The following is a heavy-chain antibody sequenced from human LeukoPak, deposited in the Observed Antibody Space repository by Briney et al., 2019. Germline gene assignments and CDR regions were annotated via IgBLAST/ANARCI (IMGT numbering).Heavy chain of an antibody. D-gene: IGHD3-3*01. CDR2: IDQDGSEK. CDR1: GFTFSSYW. Sequence: GGSLRLSCAASGFTFSSYWMSWVRQAPGKGLEWVANIDQDGSEKYYVDSVKGRFTISRDNAKNSLYLQMNSLRAEDTAVYYCARGSPRITIFGGGRRYFDYWGQGTLVTVSS. V-gene: IGHV3-7*01. J-gene: IGHJ4*02. CDR3: ARGSPRITIFGGGRRYFDY.